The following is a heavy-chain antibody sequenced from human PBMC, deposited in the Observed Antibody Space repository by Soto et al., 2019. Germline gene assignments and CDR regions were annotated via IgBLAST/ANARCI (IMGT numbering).Heavy chain of an antibody. Sequence: ASVKVSCKASGGTFSSYAISWVRQAPGQGLEWMGGIIPIFGTANYAQKFQGRVTITTDTSTSTTYMELRSLRSDDTAVYYCARDPTGSSSWNDYWGQGTLVTVSS. J-gene: IGHJ4*02. CDR1: GGTFSSYA. D-gene: IGHD6-13*01. CDR3: ARDPTGSSSWNDY. V-gene: IGHV1-69*05. CDR2: IIPIFGTA.